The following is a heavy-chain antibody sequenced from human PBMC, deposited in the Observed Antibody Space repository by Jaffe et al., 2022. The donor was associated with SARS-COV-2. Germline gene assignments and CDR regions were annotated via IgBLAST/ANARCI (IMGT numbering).Heavy chain of an antibody. D-gene: IGHD3-16*01. J-gene: IGHJ4*02. Sequence: EVQLVESGGGLVQPGGSLRLSCAASGFTFSNYWMSWVRQAPGKGLQWVANIKGDESEKYYVDSVKGRFTISRDNAKTSLYLQMNNLRAEDTAVYYCARLSTSLSLFGFDSWGQGTLVTVSS. CDR1: GFTFSNYW. CDR3: ARLSTSLSLFGFDS. CDR2: IKGDESEK. V-gene: IGHV3-7*01.